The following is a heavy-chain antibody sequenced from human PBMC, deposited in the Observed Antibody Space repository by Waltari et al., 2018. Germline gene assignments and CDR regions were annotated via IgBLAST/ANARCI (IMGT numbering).Heavy chain of an antibody. Sequence: EVQLVESGGGLIQPGGSLRLCCATSGFNFSSYWMAWVRQAPGKGLEWVANRKQDGSEKNYVDSVKGRFTISRDNVKNALYLQMNSLRAVDTAVYYCARGALDVWGQGTTVTVSS. J-gene: IGHJ6*02. V-gene: IGHV3-7*04. CDR1: GFNFSSYW. CDR3: ARGALDV. CDR2: RKQDGSEK.